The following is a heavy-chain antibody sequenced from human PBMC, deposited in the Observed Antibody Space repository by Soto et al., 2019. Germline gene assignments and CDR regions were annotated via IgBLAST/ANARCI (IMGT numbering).Heavy chain of an antibody. D-gene: IGHD3-10*01. CDR1: GFTFSSYW. CDR2: IKQDGSEK. Sequence: GGSLRLSCAASGFTFSSYWMSWVRQAPGKWLEWVANIKQDGSEKYYVDSVKGRFTISRDNAKNSLYLQMNSLRAEDTAVYYCARDRYYGSGSYSYYYYGMDVWGQGTTVNVSS. V-gene: IGHV3-7*03. CDR3: ARDRYYGSGSYSYYYYGMDV. J-gene: IGHJ6*02.